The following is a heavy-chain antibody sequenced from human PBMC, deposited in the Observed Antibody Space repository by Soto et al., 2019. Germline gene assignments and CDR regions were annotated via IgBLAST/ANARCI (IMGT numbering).Heavy chain of an antibody. Sequence: SVKVSCKASGGTFSSYAISWLRQSPGQGLEWMGGIIPIFGTANYAQKFQGRVTITADESTSTAYMELSSLRSEDTAVYYCARGYSSSWYIEDYYYYYGMDVWGQGTTVTVSS. CDR3: ARGYSSSWYIEDYYYYYGMDV. D-gene: IGHD6-13*01. V-gene: IGHV1-69*13. CDR2: IIPIFGTA. CDR1: GGTFSSYA. J-gene: IGHJ6*02.